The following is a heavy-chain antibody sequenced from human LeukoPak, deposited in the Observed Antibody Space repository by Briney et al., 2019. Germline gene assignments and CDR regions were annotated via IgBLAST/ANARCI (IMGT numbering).Heavy chain of an antibody. CDR2: IYPGDSDT. CDR3: ARQGAATIANYYYYMDV. V-gene: IGHV5-51*01. J-gene: IGHJ6*03. Sequence: GESLKISCKGSGYSFTSYWIGWVRQMPGKGLEWMGIIYPGDSDTRYSPSFQGQVTISADKSINTAYLQWSSLKASDTAMYYCARQGAATIANYYYYMDVWGKGTTVTVSS. D-gene: IGHD5-12*01. CDR1: GYSFTSYW.